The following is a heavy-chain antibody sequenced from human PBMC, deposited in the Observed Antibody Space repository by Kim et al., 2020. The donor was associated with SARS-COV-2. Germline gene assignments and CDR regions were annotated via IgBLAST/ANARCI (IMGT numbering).Heavy chain of an antibody. D-gene: IGHD3-22*01. V-gene: IGHV3-53*01. CDR1: GFTVSSNY. CDR2: IYSGGST. CDR3: ARDTYVRYYYDSSGYHAFDI. Sequence: GGSLRLSCAASGFTVSSNYMSWVRQAPGKGLEWVSVIYSGGSTYYADSVKGRFTISRDNSKNTLYLQMNSLRAEDTAVYYCARDTYVRYYYDSSGYHAFDIWGQGTMVTVSS. J-gene: IGHJ3*02.